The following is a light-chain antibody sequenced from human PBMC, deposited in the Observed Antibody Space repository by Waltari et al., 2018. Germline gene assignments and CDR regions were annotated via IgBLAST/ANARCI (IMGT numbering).Light chain of an antibody. CDR1: SSNIGAGCD. J-gene: IGLJ2*01. CDR3: QSYDNSLSGPI. Sequence: QSALTQPPSVSGAPGPRVTISCTGSSSNIGAGCDLHWYQQFPGTAPKLLIYGNSNRPSGVPDRFSSSKSGTSASLAITGLQAEDETDYFCQSYDNSLSGPIFGGGTKLTVL. CDR2: GNS. V-gene: IGLV1-40*01.